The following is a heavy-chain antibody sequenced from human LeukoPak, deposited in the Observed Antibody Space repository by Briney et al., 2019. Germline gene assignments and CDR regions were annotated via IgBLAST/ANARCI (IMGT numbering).Heavy chain of an antibody. J-gene: IGHJ6*03. Sequence: PGGSLRLSCAASGFTFSTYGMHWVRQTPGKGLEWVAFIRYDGIKTYYSDSVKGRFTISRDNSKNTLYLQMNSLRAEDTAGYYCARGRYGDYPYYYYIDVWGKGTTVTVSS. CDR1: GFTFSTYG. CDR2: IRYDGIKT. D-gene: IGHD4-17*01. CDR3: ARGRYGDYPYYYYIDV. V-gene: IGHV3-30*02.